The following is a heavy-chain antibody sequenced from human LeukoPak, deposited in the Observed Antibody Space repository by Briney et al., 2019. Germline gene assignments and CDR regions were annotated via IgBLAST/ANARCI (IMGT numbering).Heavy chain of an antibody. Sequence: ASVKVSCKASGYTFTSHYMHWVRQAPGQGLEWVGIIKPGDGSTSYAQKFQGRVTVTRDTSTNTVYMELSRLTSDDTAVYYCHVLVWFGEIALAYWGQGTLVTVSS. V-gene: IGHV1-46*01. D-gene: IGHD3-10*01. CDR2: IKPGDGST. J-gene: IGHJ4*02. CDR1: GYTFTSHY. CDR3: HVLVWFGEIALAY.